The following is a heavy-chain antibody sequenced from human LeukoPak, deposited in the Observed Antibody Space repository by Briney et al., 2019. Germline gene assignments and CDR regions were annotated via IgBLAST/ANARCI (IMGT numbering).Heavy chain of an antibody. Sequence: SETPSLTCTVSGGSISSSSYYWGWIPQPPAKGLERVERNYYCGSTYYNPSLQSRDTISVVTAKNQLCLKLRYVTAADTGVYYRAIPMAVAGQGWIYPWGQGNLVTVRS. CDR2: NYYCGST. D-gene: IGHD6-19*01. V-gene: IGHV4-39*05. CDR3: AIPMAVAGQGWIYP. J-gene: IGHJ5*02. CDR1: GGSISSSSYY.